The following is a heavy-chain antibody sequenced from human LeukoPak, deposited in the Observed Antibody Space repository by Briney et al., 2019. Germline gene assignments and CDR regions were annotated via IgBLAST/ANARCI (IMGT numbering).Heavy chain of an antibody. CDR3: ARHTYRRGYSVYDYCFHY. Sequence: PGGSLRLSCGASGFXFSSYAISWVRQAPGKGLEWVSSISGSGGDTFYADSVKGRFTISRDNSKNTLYLQLKSLRAEDTAVYYCARHTYRRGYSVYDYCFHYWGQGTLVTVSS. CDR2: ISGSGGDT. J-gene: IGHJ4*02. CDR1: GFXFSSYA. D-gene: IGHD5/OR15-5a*01. V-gene: IGHV3-23*01.